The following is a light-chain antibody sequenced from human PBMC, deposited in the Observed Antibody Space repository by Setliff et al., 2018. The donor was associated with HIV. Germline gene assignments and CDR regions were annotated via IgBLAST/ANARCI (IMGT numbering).Light chain of an antibody. CDR2: EVS. J-gene: IGLJ1*01. CDR1: SSDVGSYNR. V-gene: IGLV2-18*02. Sequence: QSALTQPPSVSGSPGQSVTISCTGTSSDVGSYNRVSWYQQPPGTAPKLMIYEVSNRPSGVPDRFSGSKSGNTASLTISGLQAEDEADYYCSSYTSISTFEGVFGTGTKVTVL. CDR3: SSYTSISTFEGV.